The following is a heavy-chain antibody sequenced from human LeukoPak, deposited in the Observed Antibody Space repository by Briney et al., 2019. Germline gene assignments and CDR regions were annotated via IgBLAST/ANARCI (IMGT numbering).Heavy chain of an antibody. CDR3: ARETGTSVVTAPLGY. CDR1: GYTFTGYY. CDR2: INPNSGGT. Sequence: GASVKVSCKASGYTFTGYYMHWVRQAPGQGLEWMGWINPNSGGTNYAQKFQGRVTMTRDTSISTAYMELSRLRSDDTAVYYCARETGTSVVTAPLGYWGQGTLVTVSS. V-gene: IGHV1-2*02. D-gene: IGHD2-21*02. J-gene: IGHJ4*02.